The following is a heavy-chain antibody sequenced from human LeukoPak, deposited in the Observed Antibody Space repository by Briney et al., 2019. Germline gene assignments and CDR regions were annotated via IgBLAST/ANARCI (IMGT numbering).Heavy chain of an antibody. Sequence: PGGSLRLSCAASGFTFTTYAMSWVRQPPGKGLEWVSSISGSGGNTTYADSVQGRFTFSRDNSKNTLYLQMNSLRAEDTAVYYCAKGGGLRAGASYRIDYWGQGTLVTVSS. CDR3: AKGGGLRAGASYRIDY. J-gene: IGHJ4*02. V-gene: IGHV3-23*01. CDR1: GFTFTTYA. CDR2: ISGSGGNT. D-gene: IGHD3-16*02.